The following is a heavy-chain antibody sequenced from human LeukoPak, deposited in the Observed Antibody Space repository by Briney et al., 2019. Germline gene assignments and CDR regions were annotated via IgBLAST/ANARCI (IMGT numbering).Heavy chain of an antibody. Sequence: SETLSLTCTVSGGSISSYYWSWIRQPPGKGLEWIGYIYYSGSTNYNPSLKSRVTTSVDTSKNQFSLKLSSVTAADTAVYYCARAVAARYPFDYWGQGTLVTVSS. V-gene: IGHV4-59*01. CDR1: GGSISSYY. CDR3: ARAVAARYPFDY. J-gene: IGHJ4*02. D-gene: IGHD6-6*01. CDR2: IYYSGST.